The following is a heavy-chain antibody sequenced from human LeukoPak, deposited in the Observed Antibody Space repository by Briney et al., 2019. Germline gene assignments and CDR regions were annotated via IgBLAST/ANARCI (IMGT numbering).Heavy chain of an antibody. J-gene: IGHJ4*02. CDR2: MNPNSGNT. Sequence: GASVKVSCKAPGYTFTSYDINWVRQATGQGLEWMGWMNPNSGNTGYAQKFQGRVTMTRNTSISTAYMELSSLRSEDTAVYYCARPGRKSTSPTDYWGQGTLVTVSS. D-gene: IGHD2-2*01. CDR1: GYTFTSYD. V-gene: IGHV1-8*01. CDR3: ARPGRKSTSPTDY.